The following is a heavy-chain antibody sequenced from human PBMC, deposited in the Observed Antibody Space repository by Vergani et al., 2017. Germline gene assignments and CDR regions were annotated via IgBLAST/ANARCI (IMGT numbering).Heavy chain of an antibody. Sequence: EVQLVQSGAEVKKPGESLKISCKGSGYSFTSYWIGWVRQMPGKGLEWIGIIYPGDSDTRYSPSFQGQVTIPADKSNSTAYLQWSSLKASDTAMYYCARWVGRGYYYYYMDVWGKGTTVTVSS. J-gene: IGHJ6*03. V-gene: IGHV5-51*01. CDR3: ARWVGRGYYYYYMDV. CDR1: GYSFTSYW. D-gene: IGHD1-26*01. CDR2: IYPGDSDT.